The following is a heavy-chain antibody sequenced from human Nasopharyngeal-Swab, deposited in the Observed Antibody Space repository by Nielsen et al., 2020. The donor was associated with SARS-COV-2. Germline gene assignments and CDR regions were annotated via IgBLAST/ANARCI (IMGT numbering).Heavy chain of an antibody. CDR1: GFTFSSYE. J-gene: IGHJ3*02. CDR3: ARNSGLYYYDSSGRPSDPFDI. D-gene: IGHD3-22*01. V-gene: IGHV3-48*03. CDR2: ISSSGSTI. Sequence: GESLKISCAASGFTFSSYEMNWARQAPGKGLEWVSYISSSGSTIYYADSVKGRFTISRDNAKNSLYLQMNSLRAEDTAVYYCARNSGLYYYDSSGRPSDPFDIWGQGTMVTVSS.